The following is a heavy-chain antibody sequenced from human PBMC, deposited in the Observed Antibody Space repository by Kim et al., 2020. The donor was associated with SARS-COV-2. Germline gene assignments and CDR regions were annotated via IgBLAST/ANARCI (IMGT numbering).Heavy chain of an antibody. V-gene: IGHV1-3*01. J-gene: IGHJ4*02. CDR3: ARSGNWNYDFDY. D-gene: IGHD1-7*01. Sequence: YSQKFQARVTITRETSATTAYVELSSLRYEDTAVYYCARSGNWNYDFDYWGQGTLVTVSS.